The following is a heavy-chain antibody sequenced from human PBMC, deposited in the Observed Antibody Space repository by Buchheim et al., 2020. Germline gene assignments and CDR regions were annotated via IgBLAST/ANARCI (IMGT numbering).Heavy chain of an antibody. J-gene: IGHJ4*02. CDR3: ATHIHGRSKFYFDS. D-gene: IGHD2-21*01. CDR2: IYYTGST. V-gene: IGHV4-59*01. CDR1: GGSINRYH. Sequence: QVQLQESGPGLVKSSETLSLTCTVSGGSINRYHWTWIRQPPGKGLEWIGYIYYTGSTNYNPSLKSRVTISVDTSKNQFSLTLNSVTAADTAVYYCATHIHGRSKFYFDSWGQGTL.